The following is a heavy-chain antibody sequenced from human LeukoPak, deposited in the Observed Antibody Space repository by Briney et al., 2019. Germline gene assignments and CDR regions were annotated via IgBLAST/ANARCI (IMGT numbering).Heavy chain of an antibody. D-gene: IGHD3-3*01. V-gene: IGHV1-69*04. Sequence: SVRVSCKASGGTFSSYTISWVRQAPGQGLEWMGRIIPILGIANYAQKFQGRVTITADKSTSTAYMELSSLRSEDTAVYYCAREPVNLRYDFWSGYYTADFDYWGQGTLVTVSS. CDR3: AREPVNLRYDFWSGYYTADFDY. CDR1: GGTFSSYT. J-gene: IGHJ4*02. CDR2: IIPILGIA.